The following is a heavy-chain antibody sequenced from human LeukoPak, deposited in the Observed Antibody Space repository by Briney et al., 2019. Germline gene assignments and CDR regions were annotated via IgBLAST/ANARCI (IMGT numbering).Heavy chain of an antibody. D-gene: IGHD3-10*01. CDR3: ARLYGLGSYYKEYYFDY. Sequence: PGGSLRLSCEASGFTVSSNYMSWVRQAPGKGLEWVSVIYSGGSTYYADSVKGRFTISRDNSKNTLYLQMNSLRAEDTAVYYCARLYGLGSYYKEYYFDYWGQGTLVTVSS. V-gene: IGHV3-53*01. J-gene: IGHJ4*02. CDR2: IYSGGST. CDR1: GFTVSSNY.